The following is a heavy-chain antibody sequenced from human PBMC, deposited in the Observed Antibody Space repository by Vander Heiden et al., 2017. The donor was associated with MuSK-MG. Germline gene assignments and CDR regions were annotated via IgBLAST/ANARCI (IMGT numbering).Heavy chain of an antibody. V-gene: IGHV4-59*03. CDR1: GGSISSYY. Sequence: QVQLQESGPGLVKPSETLSLTCTVSGGSISSYYWSWIRQPPGTGLEWIGYVHYSGSTNDNPSLKSRVNMSVDMSKNQFSLKLSSVTAADTAVYYSANLRNNAFDIWGQGAMVTVSS. D-gene: IGHD1-1*01. CDR2: VHYSGST. J-gene: IGHJ3*02. CDR3: ANLRNNAFDI.